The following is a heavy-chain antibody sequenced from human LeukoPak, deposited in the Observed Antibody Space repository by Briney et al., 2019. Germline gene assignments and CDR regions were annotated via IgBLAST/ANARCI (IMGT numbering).Heavy chain of an antibody. V-gene: IGHV3-74*01. J-gene: IGHJ4*02. D-gene: IGHD6-19*01. CDR1: GFTFSSYW. CDR3: ARGEAVAGTDY. Sequence: GGSLRLSCAASGFTFSSYWMHWVRQAPGKGLVWVSRINSDGCSISYADSVKGRFTISRDDAKNTLYLQMNSLKAEDTAVYYWARGEAVAGTDYWGQGTQVTVSS. CDR2: INSDGCSI.